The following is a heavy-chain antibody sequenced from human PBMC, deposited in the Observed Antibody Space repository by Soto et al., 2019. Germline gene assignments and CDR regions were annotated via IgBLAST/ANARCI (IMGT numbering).Heavy chain of an antibody. J-gene: IGHJ6*02. Sequence: QVQLQESGPGLVKPSQTLSLTCTVSGGSLRSGGSYWSWIRQHPGKGLEWIGYIYYSGSTSYNPSLKSRVTLSVDTSKNQFSLQLSSVTAADPAVYYCARDERVVIPSTNKACYYYGMDGWGQGTTVTVS. V-gene: IGHV4-31*03. CDR2: IYYSGST. CDR3: ARDERVVIPSTNKACYYYGMDG. CDR1: GGSLRSGGSY. D-gene: IGHD3-3*01.